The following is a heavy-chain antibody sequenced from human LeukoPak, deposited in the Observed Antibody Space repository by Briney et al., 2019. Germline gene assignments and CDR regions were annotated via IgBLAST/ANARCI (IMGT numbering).Heavy chain of an antibody. CDR3: ARVAYQLLSWFDL. CDR2: IKQDGSEK. V-gene: IGHV3-7*01. Sequence: GGSLRLSCAASGFTFSSYWMSWVRQAPGKGLEWVANIKQDGSEKYYVDSVKGRFTISRDNAKNSLYLQMNSLRAEDTAVYYCARVAYQLLSWFDLWGQGTLVTVSS. J-gene: IGHJ5*02. D-gene: IGHD2-2*01. CDR1: GFTFSSYW.